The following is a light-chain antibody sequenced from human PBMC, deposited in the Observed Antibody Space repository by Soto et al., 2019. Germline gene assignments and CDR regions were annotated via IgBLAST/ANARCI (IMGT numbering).Light chain of an antibody. Sequence: QSVLTQPVSVSGSPGQSITISCTGTSSDVGGYNYVSWYQQHPGKAPKLMIYDVSNRPSGVSNRFSGSKFGNTASLTISGLQAEDEADYYCSSYTSSSTLVFGTGTKVTVL. V-gene: IGLV2-14*01. CDR2: DVS. CDR1: SSDVGGYNY. CDR3: SSYTSSSTLV. J-gene: IGLJ1*01.